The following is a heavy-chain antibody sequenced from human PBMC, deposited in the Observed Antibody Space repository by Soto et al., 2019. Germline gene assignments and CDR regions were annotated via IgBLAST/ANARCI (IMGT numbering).Heavy chain of an antibody. CDR3: ARGADYYDILTGYFWGGDAFDI. J-gene: IGHJ3*02. Sequence: PSETLSRTCAVYGGSFSGYYWSWIRQPPGKGLEWIGEINHSGSTNYNPSLKSRVTISVDTSKNQFSLKLSSVTAADTAVYYCARGADYYDILTGYFWGGDAFDIWGQGTMVTVSS. D-gene: IGHD3-9*01. V-gene: IGHV4-34*01. CDR1: GGSFSGYY. CDR2: INHSGST.